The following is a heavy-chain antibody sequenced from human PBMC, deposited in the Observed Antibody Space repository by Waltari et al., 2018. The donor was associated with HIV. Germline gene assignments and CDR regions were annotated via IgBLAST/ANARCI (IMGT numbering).Heavy chain of an antibody. J-gene: IGHJ3*01. V-gene: IGHV3-49*04. CDR1: GFTFGDYA. CDR2: IRSKTSGETR. CDR3: VRDLAWRAFDV. D-gene: IGHD3-3*01. Sequence: QLVESGGALIQAGRALRLSCTASGFTFGDYAMNCVRQAPGKGLEWVGFIRSKTSGETREYAASVKGRFSISRDDSKGMVYLQMNSLRADDTALYYCVRDLAWRAFDVWGQGTMVTVSS.